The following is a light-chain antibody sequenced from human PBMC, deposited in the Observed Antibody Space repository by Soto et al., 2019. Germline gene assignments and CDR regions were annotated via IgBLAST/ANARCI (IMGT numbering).Light chain of an antibody. CDR3: QQYGSSPPVT. Sequence: EIVLTQSPGTLSLSPGERATLSCRASQSVSSSYLAWYQQKPGQATRLLIYGPSSRDTGIPDRFSGSGSGTDFTLTISRLEPEDFAVYYCQQYGSSPPVTFGQGTRLEIK. J-gene: IGKJ5*01. CDR1: QSVSSSY. V-gene: IGKV3-20*01. CDR2: GPS.